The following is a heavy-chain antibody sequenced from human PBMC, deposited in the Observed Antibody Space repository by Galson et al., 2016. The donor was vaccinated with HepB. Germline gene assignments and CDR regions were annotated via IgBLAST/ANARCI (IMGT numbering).Heavy chain of an antibody. Sequence: SLRLSCAASGFTFSSFTMNWVRQAPGKGLEWVSSISTSGTYTHYADALKGRFTISRDNAANSLFLEMNSLRAEDTAVYYCAQGSGAYGYYYYYAMDVWGQGTTVTVSS. D-gene: IGHD1-26*01. CDR3: AQGSGAYGYYYYYAMDV. CDR2: ISTSGTYT. V-gene: IGHV3-21*01. J-gene: IGHJ6*02. CDR1: GFTFSSFT.